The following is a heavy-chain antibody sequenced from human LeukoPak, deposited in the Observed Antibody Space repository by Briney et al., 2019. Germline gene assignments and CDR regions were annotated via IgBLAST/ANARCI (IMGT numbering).Heavy chain of an antibody. CDR3: ARGGPPGYYYDYYMDV. J-gene: IGHJ6*03. CDR1: GASISIHF. Sequence: SETLSLTCTVSGASISIHFWTWIRQPPGKGLEWIGYIYYIGSTNYNPSLKSRVTISVDTSKNQFSLNLSSVTAADTAVYFCARGGPPGYYYDYYMDVWGKGTTVTISS. CDR2: IYYIGST. V-gene: IGHV4-59*11.